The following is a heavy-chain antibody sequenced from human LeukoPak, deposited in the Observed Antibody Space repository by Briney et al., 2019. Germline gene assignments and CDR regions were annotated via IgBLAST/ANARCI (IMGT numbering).Heavy chain of an antibody. CDR2: IYYSGST. CDR1: GGSISSGDYY. D-gene: IGHD3-3*01. Sequence: PSQTLSLTCTVSGGSISSGDYYWSWIRQPPGKGLEWSGYIYYSGSTYYNPSLKSRITISVDTSKNQFSLKLSSVTAADTSVYYCARARSDYDFWSGYYTFDYWGQGTLVTVSS. V-gene: IGHV4-30-4*08. CDR3: ARARSDYDFWSGYYTFDY. J-gene: IGHJ4*02.